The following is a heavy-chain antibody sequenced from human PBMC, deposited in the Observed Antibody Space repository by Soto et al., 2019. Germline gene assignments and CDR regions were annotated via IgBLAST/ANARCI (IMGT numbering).Heavy chain of an antibody. J-gene: IGHJ6*02. Sequence: GESLKISCKGSGYSFTSYWIGWVRQMPGKGLEWMGIIYPGDSDTRYSPSFQGQVTFSADKSISTAYLQWSSLKASDSAMYYCSRSTRISRAATGNYCMDVWGQGTTVTVSS. D-gene: IGHD6-13*01. CDR3: SRSTRISRAATGNYCMDV. V-gene: IGHV5-51*01. CDR1: GYSFTSYW. CDR2: IYPGDSDT.